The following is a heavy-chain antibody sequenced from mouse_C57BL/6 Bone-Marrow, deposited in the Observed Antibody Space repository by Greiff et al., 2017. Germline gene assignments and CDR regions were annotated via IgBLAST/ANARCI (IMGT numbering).Heavy chain of an antibody. Sequence: LVESGAELVKPGASVKISCKASGYAFSSYWMNWVKQRPGKGLEWIGQIYPGDGDTNYNGKFKGKATLTADKSSSTAYMQRSSLASEDSAVYFCARGGYGSRGGAWFAYWGQGTLVTVSA. CDR1: GYAFSSYW. D-gene: IGHD1-1*01. J-gene: IGHJ3*01. CDR2: IYPGDGDT. V-gene: IGHV1-80*01. CDR3: ARGGYGSRGGAWFAY.